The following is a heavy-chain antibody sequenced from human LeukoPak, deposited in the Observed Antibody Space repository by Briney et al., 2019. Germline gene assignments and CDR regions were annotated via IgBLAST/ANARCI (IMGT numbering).Heavy chain of an antibody. D-gene: IGHD3-22*01. J-gene: IGHJ4*02. CDR1: GGTFSSYA. V-gene: IGHV1-69*13. CDR2: IIPIFGTA. CDR3: ARDSSRAGYYYDSSGYGNFDY. Sequence: SVKVSCKASGGTFSSYAISWVRQAPGQGLEWMGGIIPIFGTANYAQKFQGRVTITADESTSTAYMELRSLRSDDTAVYYCARDSSRAGYYYDSSGYGNFDYWGQGTLVTVSS.